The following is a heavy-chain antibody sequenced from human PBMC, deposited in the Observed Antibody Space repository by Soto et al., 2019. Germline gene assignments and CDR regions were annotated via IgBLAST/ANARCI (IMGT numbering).Heavy chain of an antibody. D-gene: IGHD3-10*02. J-gene: IGHJ4*02. CDR2: ISSSGSTT. V-gene: IGHV3-48*02. Sequence: EVQLVESGGGLVQPGGSLRLSCGASGFTFSNYNMNWVRQAPGKGLEWVSYISSSGSTTYYADSVKGRFTISRDNAKDSLFLQMNSLRDEDKAVYYGVRDALDYVATGDHSDYFGEGTVFTVSS. CDR3: VRDALDYVATGDHSDY. CDR1: GFTFSNYN.